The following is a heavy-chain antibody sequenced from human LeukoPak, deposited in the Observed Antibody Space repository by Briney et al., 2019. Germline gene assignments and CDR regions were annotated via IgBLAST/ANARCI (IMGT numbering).Heavy chain of an antibody. Sequence: SETLSLTCAVYGGSFSGYYWSWIRQPPGEGLEWIGEINHSGSTNYNPSLKSRVTISVDTSKNRFSLKLSSVTAADTAVYYCARGSLWDPWGQGTLVTVSS. D-gene: IGHD5-18*01. CDR3: ARGSLWDP. CDR1: GGSFSGYY. J-gene: IGHJ5*02. CDR2: INHSGST. V-gene: IGHV4-34*01.